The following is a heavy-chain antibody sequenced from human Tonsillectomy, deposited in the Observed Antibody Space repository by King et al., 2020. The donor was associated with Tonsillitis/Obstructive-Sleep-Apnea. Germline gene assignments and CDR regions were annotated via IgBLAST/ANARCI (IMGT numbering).Heavy chain of an antibody. V-gene: IGHV3-11*06. J-gene: IGHJ3*02. CDR3: ARGSSSRWYDAFDI. Sequence: VQLVESGGGLVKPGGSLRLSCAASGFTFSDYYMSWIRQAPGKGLEWVSYISSSSSYTNYADSVKGRFTISRDNAKNSLYLQMNSLRAEDTAVYYCARGSSSRWYDAFDIWGQGTMVTVSS. CDR1: GFTFSDYY. CDR2: ISSSSSYT. D-gene: IGHD6-13*01.